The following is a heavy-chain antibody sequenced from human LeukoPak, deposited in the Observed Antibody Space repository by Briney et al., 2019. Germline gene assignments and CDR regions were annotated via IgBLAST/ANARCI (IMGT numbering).Heavy chain of an antibody. V-gene: IGHV4-4*07. Sequence: SSETLSLTCTVSGGSISSYYWSWIRQSAGKGLEWIGRIYTSGSTNYNPSLKSRVTMSVDTSKNQFSLKLSSVTAADTAVYYCARDGPYSSGWYRDYYYMDVWGKGTTVTVS. CDR1: GGSISSYY. D-gene: IGHD6-19*01. J-gene: IGHJ6*03. CDR3: ARDGPYSSGWYRDYYYMDV. CDR2: IYTSGST.